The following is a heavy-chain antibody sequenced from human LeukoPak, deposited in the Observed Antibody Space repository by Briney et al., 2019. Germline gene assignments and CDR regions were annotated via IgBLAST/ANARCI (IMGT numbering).Heavy chain of an antibody. V-gene: IGHV4-39*07. J-gene: IGHJ5*02. Sequence: SETLSLTCTVSGGSISSSSYYWGWIRQPPGKGLEWIGSIYTSGSTNYNPSLKSRVTISVDTSKNQFSLKLSSVTAADTAVHYCARGLTTIFGVVNWFDPWGQGTLVTVSS. CDR1: GGSISSSSYY. CDR3: ARGLTTIFGVVNWFDP. D-gene: IGHD3-3*01. CDR2: IYTSGST.